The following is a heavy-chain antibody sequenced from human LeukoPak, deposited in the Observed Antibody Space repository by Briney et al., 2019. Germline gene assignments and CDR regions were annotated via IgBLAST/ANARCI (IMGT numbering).Heavy chain of an antibody. CDR3: ARRKALERYFDY. V-gene: IGHV3-23*01. Sequence: PGGSLRLSRAASGFTLCIFAMSWVRQAPGEGLEWVSAITGSGSNTYYAPPVKGRFTISRDNSTTTPYLKMSSWRAHGNVFYYPARRKALERYFDYWGQGALVTVSS. J-gene: IGHJ4*02. CDR2: ITGSGSNT. CDR1: GFTLCIFA. D-gene: IGHD1-1*01.